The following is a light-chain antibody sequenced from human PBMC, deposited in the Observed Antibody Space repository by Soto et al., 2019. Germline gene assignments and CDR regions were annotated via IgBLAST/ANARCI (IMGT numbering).Light chain of an antibody. J-gene: IGKJ5*01. CDR3: QPYGSSPRT. CDR1: QSVSNNY. V-gene: IGKV3-20*01. Sequence: DIVWAQSPGTLSLSPGERDTRSSRASQSVSNNYLAWYQQKPGQAPRLLIHDAYSRATGISDRFTGSGSGTDFTLTITTLEPEDFAVYYCQPYGSSPRTFGQGTRLDIK. CDR2: DAY.